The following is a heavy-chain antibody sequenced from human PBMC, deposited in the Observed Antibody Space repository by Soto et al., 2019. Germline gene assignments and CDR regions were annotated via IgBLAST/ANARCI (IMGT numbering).Heavy chain of an antibody. J-gene: IGHJ3*02. D-gene: IGHD3-10*01. CDR3: AREEPDTGEGFDI. CDR2: VYTSGTT. Sequence: QVQLQESGPGLVKPSETLSLTCSVSGASMNTYFWSWIRQPAGKGLEWIGRVYTSGTTNYNPSLKSRVTMSVDTSKKQVSLKLISLTAADTGLYYCAREEPDTGEGFDIWGQGTMVTVSS. CDR1: GASMNTYF. V-gene: IGHV4-4*07.